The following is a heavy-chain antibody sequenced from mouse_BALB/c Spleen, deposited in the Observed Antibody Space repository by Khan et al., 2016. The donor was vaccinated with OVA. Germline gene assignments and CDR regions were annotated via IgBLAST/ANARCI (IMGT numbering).Heavy chain of an antibody. CDR3: ARLEDI. V-gene: IGHV2-9*02. CDR1: GFSLTSYG. D-gene: IGHD1-3*01. CDR2: IWAGGST. J-gene: IGHJ2*01. Sequence: QVQLKQSGPGLVAPSQSLSITCTVSGFSLTSYGVHWVRQPPGKGLEWLGVIWAGGSTNYNSALMSRLSISKDNSKSQVFLKMNRLQTDYTAMYYCARLEDIWGQGTTLTVSS.